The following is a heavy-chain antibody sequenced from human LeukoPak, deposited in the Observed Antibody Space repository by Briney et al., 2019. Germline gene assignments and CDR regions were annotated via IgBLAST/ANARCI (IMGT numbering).Heavy chain of an antibody. V-gene: IGHV3-23*01. Sequence: GGSLRLSCAASGFTFSTYAMSWVRQAPGKGLEWVSGVRGSGSDTYYADSVKGRFTISRDNSKNTLYLQMNSLRAEDTAIYYCAKTSRVNSAYDSPFDYWGQGTLVTVSS. CDR1: GFTFSTYA. D-gene: IGHD5-12*01. CDR2: VRGSGSDT. J-gene: IGHJ4*02. CDR3: AKTSRVNSAYDSPFDY.